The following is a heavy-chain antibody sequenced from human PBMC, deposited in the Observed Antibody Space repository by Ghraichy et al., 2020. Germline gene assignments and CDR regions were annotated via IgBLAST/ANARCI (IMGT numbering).Heavy chain of an antibody. V-gene: IGHV3-23*01. CDR2: ISGSSTTT. Sequence: GESQNISCEASGFTFSSYAMSWVRQAPGKGLEWVSSISGSSTTTYYADSVKGRFTISRDNSKNTLYLQMNSLRDEDTAVYYCASQRLVFYWGQGTLVTVSS. CDR3: ASQRLVFY. CDR1: GFTFSSYA. J-gene: IGHJ4*02. D-gene: IGHD6-19*01.